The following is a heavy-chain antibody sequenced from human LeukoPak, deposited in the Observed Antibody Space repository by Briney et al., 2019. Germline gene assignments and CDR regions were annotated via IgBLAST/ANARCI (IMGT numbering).Heavy chain of an antibody. Sequence: ASVKVSCKASGYTFTSYAMNWVRQAPEQGLEWMGWINTNTGNPTYAQGFTGRFVFSLDTSVSTAYLQISSLKAEDTAVYYCAREAEVVGANWFDPWGQGTLVTVSS. V-gene: IGHV7-4-1*02. CDR3: AREAEVVGANWFDP. D-gene: IGHD3-22*01. CDR2: INTNTGNP. J-gene: IGHJ5*02. CDR1: GYTFTSYA.